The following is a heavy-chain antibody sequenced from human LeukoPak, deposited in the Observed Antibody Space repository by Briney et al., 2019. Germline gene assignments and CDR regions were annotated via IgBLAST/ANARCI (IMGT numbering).Heavy chain of an antibody. CDR2: INAGNGNT. D-gene: IGHD3-10*01. Sequence: SVKVSCKASGYTFTSYAMHWVRQAPGQRLEWMGWINAGNGNTKYSQKFQGRVTITRDTSASTAYMELSSLRSEDTAVYYCARDKGRNTMVRGGDGMFDYWGQGTLVTVSS. J-gene: IGHJ4*02. V-gene: IGHV1-3*01. CDR1: GYTFTSYA. CDR3: ARDKGRNTMVRGGDGMFDY.